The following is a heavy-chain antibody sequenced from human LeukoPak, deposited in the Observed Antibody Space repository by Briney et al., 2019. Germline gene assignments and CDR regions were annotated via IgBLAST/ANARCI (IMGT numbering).Heavy chain of an antibody. V-gene: IGHV3-30*04. J-gene: IGHJ3*02. CDR2: ISYDGSNK. CDR1: GFTFSTYA. D-gene: IGHD6-13*01. Sequence: LPGGSLRLSCAASGFTFSTYAMHWVRQAPGKGLEWVAVISYDGSNKYYADSVKGRFTISRDNSKNTLYLQMNSLRAEDTAVYYCARDREQKPDAFDIWGQGTMVTVSS. CDR3: ARDREQKPDAFDI.